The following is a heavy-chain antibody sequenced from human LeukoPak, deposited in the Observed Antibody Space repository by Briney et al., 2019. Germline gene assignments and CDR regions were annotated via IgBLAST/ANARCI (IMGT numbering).Heavy chain of an antibody. V-gene: IGHV4-39*01. CDR3: ARHYYDTSVYFPYYFDS. Sequence: SETLSLTCTVSGGSIISVSYYWGWIRQPPGKGLEWIGSMYYSDSGNIYYNPSLKNRGTISVDTSKNQFSLKLSSVTAADTAVYYCARHYYDTSVYFPYYFDSWGQGTLVTVSS. CDR1: GGSIISVSYY. D-gene: IGHD3-22*01. CDR2: MYYSDSGNI. J-gene: IGHJ4*02.